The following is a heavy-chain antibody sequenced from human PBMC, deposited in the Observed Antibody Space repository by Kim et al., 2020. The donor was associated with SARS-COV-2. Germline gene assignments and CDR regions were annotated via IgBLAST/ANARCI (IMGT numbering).Heavy chain of an antibody. CDR3: ARQGGSGWTDYFDV. CDR1: GDSINSLY. D-gene: IGHD6-25*01. Sequence: SETLSRTCTVSGDSINSLYWSWIRQPPGKGLEWLGYVYYTGSTRYNPSLNGRLTISVDTSKSQFFLNLTSVTAADTAVYYCARQGGSGWTDYFDVWGQGLLVSVSS. CDR2: VYYTGST. V-gene: IGHV4-59*11. J-gene: IGHJ4*02.